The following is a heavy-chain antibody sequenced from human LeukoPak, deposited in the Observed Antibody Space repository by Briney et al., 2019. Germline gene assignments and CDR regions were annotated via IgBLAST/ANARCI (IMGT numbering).Heavy chain of an antibody. Sequence: PGGSLRLSCTASGFTVSSNYMSWVRQAPGKGLEWVSVTYSGGSTYYADSVKGRFAISRDNSKNTLYLQMNSLRAEDTAVYYCATLIESIHWGQGTLVTVSS. CDR3: ATLIESIH. CDR1: GFTVSSNY. J-gene: IGHJ4*02. V-gene: IGHV3-53*01. D-gene: IGHD6-6*01. CDR2: TYSGGST.